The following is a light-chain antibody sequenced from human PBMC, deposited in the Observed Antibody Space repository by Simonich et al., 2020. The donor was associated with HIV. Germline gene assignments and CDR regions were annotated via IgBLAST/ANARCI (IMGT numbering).Light chain of an antibody. V-gene: IGLV2-14*03. CDR2: DVS. CDR3: SSYTRSTTLV. J-gene: IGLJ3*02. CDR1: SSDVGGYNY. Sequence: QSALTQPASVSGSPGQSITISCTGTSSDVGGYNYVSWYQHHPGKAPKLMIYDVSKRPSGVSNRFSGSKSGNTASLTISGLQAEDEADYYCSSYTRSTTLVFGGGTKLTVL.